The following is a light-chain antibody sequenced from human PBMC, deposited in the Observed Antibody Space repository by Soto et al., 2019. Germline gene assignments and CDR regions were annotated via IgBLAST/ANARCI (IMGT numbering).Light chain of an antibody. Sequence: QSDLTQPASVSGSPGQSITISCTGTSSDVGAYTFVSWYQQHPDKVPKLMIFDVSRRPSGVSDRFFVSKSGNTASLPISGFQPEDEADYYCSSYTSSSTHVFGSGTKLTVL. CDR3: SSYTSSSTHV. CDR1: SSDVGAYTF. CDR2: DVS. V-gene: IGLV2-14*03. J-gene: IGLJ1*01.